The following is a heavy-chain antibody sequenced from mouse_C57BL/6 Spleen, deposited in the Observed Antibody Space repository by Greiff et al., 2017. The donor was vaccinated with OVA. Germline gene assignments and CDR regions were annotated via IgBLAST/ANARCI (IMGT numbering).Heavy chain of an antibody. J-gene: IGHJ1*03. CDR1: GFTFSSYA. D-gene: IGHD1-1*01. CDR3: ARDRYYGSSYGYFDV. CDR2: ISDGGSYT. V-gene: IGHV5-4*01. Sequence: EVMLVESGGGLVKPGGSLKLSCAASGFTFSSYAMSWVRQTPEKRLEWVATISDGGSYTYYPDNVKGRFTISRDNAKNNLYLQMSHLKSEDTAMYYWARDRYYGSSYGYFDVWGTGTTVTVSS.